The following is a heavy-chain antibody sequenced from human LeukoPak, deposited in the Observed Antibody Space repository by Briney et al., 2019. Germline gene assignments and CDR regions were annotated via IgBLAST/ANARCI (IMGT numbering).Heavy chain of an antibody. CDR2: ISESGGIT. J-gene: IGHJ4*02. V-gene: IGHV3-23*01. Sequence: PGGSLRLSCAASGFTFSNAWMSWVRQAPGKGLEWVSTISESGGITYYADSVKGRFTISRDNSKNTLYLQMNSLRADDTAVYYCAKAGYYDNSGYNLYYFDYWGQGTLVTVSS. D-gene: IGHD3-22*01. CDR3: AKAGYYDNSGYNLYYFDY. CDR1: GFTFSNAW.